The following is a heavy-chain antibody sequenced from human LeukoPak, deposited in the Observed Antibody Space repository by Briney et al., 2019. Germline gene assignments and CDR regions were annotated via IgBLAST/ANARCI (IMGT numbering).Heavy chain of an antibody. CDR2: ISSSSSTI. CDR3: ARDDDWNYEDY. J-gene: IGHJ4*02. Sequence: PGGSLRLSCAASGFTFSSYSMNWVRQAPGKGLEWVSYISSSSSTIYYADSVKGRFTISRDNAKNSLYLQMNSLRAEDTAVYYCARDDDWNYEDYWGLGALVTVSS. CDR1: GFTFSSYS. D-gene: IGHD1-7*01. V-gene: IGHV3-48*04.